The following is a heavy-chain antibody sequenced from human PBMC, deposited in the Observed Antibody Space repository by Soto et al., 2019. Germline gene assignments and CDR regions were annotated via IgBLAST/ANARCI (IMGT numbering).Heavy chain of an antibody. Sequence: ASVQVSCKASGYTFTGYYMHWVRQAPGQGLEWMGWINPNSGGTNYAQKFQGRVTMTRDTSISTAYMELSRLRSDDTAVYYCARDPGSTSSYSYLYCMDVWGQGTTVTVSS. CDR2: INPNSGGT. CDR1: GYTFTGYY. D-gene: IGHD2-2*01. J-gene: IGHJ6*02. CDR3: ARDPGSTSSYSYLYCMDV. V-gene: IGHV1-2*02.